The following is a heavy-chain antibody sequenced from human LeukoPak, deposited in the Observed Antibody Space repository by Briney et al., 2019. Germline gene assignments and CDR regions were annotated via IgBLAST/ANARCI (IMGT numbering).Heavy chain of an antibody. CDR3: TSGAYHNPY. Sequence: GGSLRLSCAASGFTFSSYWMHWVRQAPGKGLLWVSHIKSDGSGIEYADSVKGRFTISRDNAKNTLYMQLNSLRVEDTAVYYCTSGAYHNPYWGQGTLVTVSS. CDR2: IKSDGSGI. V-gene: IGHV3-74*03. D-gene: IGHD3-16*01. CDR1: GFTFSSYW. J-gene: IGHJ4*02.